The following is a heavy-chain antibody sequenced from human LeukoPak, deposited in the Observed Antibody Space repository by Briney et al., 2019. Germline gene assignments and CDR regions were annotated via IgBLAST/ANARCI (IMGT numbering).Heavy chain of an antibody. J-gene: IGHJ6*03. D-gene: IGHD3-10*01. CDR2: ISGSGGST. CDR1: GFTFSSYA. V-gene: IGHV3-23*01. Sequence: GGSLRLSCAASGFTFSSYAMSWVRQAPGKGLEWVSAISGSGGSTYYADSVKGRFTISRDNSKNTLYLQMNRLRAEDTSVYYCAKGVGGSANYYYMDVWGKGTTVTVS. CDR3: AKGVGGSANYYYMDV.